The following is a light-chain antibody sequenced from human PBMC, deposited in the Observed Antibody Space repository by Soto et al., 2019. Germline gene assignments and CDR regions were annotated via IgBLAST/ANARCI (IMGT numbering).Light chain of an antibody. CDR3: SSYTSTTTRV. V-gene: IGLV2-14*03. Sequence: VLTQPASVSGSPGQSITISCTGTSSDVGGYNYVSWYQQHPGKGPKLMIYEVSNRPSGDSNRFSGSKSGNTATLTISGLQAEDEADYYCSSYTSTTTRVFGTGTKVTVL. CDR2: EVS. J-gene: IGLJ1*01. CDR1: SSDVGGYNY.